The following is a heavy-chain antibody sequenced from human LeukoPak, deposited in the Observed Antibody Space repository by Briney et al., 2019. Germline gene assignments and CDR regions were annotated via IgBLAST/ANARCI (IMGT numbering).Heavy chain of an antibody. V-gene: IGHV3-48*03. D-gene: IGHD4-17*01. CDR2: ISSSGSTI. CDR3: ARDDGDYHYYYGMDV. J-gene: IGHJ6*04. Sequence: GGSLRLSCAASGFTFSSYEMNCVRQAPGKGLEWVSYISSSGSTIYYADSVKGRFTISRDNAKNSLYLQMNSLRAEDTAVYYCARDDGDYHYYYGMDVWGKGTTVTVSS. CDR1: GFTFSSYE.